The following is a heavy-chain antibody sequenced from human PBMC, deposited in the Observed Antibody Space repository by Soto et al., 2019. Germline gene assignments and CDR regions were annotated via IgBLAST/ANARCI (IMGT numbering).Heavy chain of an antibody. J-gene: IGHJ6*02. CDR1: GYTFTSYG. CDR3: AKNGQPPYYYYGLVV. CDR2: ISTYNGNT. V-gene: IGHV1-18*01. Sequence: ASVKVSCKASGYTFTSYGISWVRQAPGQGLEWMGWISTYNGNTNFAQKFLGRVTMTTDTSTNTAYMELRSLTSDDTAIYYCAKNGQPPYYYYGLVVWGQGTKVTVSS. D-gene: IGHD2-8*01.